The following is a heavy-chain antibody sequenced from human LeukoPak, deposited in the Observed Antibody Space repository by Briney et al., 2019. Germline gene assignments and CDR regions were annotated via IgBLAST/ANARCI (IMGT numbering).Heavy chain of an antibody. V-gene: IGHV1-24*01. CDR1: GYTLTELS. D-gene: IGHD3-10*02. CDR2: FDPEDGET. Sequence: ASVEVSCKVSGYTLTELSMHWVRQAPGKGFEWMGGFDPEDGETIYAQKFQGRVTMTEDTSTDTAYMELSSLRSEDTAVYYCATYPPYVRGVIMDMEDYYYYYYMDVWGKGTTVTVSS. CDR3: ATYPPYVRGVIMDMEDYYYYYYMDV. J-gene: IGHJ6*03.